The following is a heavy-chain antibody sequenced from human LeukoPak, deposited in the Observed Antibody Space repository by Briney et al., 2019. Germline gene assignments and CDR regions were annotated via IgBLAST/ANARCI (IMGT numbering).Heavy chain of an antibody. Sequence: GGSLRLSCAASGFTFNTYWMGWVRQAPGKGVEWVANINLDGSEKYYVDSVKGRFTISRDNAKNSLYLQMNSLRAEDTAVYYCARFNWNDSYWGQGTLVTVSS. D-gene: IGHD1-20*01. CDR1: GFTFNTYW. CDR3: ARFNWNDSY. CDR2: INLDGSEK. V-gene: IGHV3-7*05. J-gene: IGHJ4*02.